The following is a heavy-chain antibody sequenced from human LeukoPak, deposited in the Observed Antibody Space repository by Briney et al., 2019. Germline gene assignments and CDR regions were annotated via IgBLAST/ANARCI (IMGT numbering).Heavy chain of an antibody. J-gene: IGHJ6*02. D-gene: IGHD6-13*01. CDR1: GYTFTSYD. Sequence: ASVKVSCKASGYTFTSYDINWVRQATGQGLEWMGWMNPNNGNTGYAQKFQGRVTMTRSTSISTAYMELSSLRSEDTAVYYCARLASSSWPFYYCYGMGVWGQGTTVTVSS. V-gene: IGHV1-8*01. CDR3: ARLASSSWPFYYCYGMGV. CDR2: MNPNNGNT.